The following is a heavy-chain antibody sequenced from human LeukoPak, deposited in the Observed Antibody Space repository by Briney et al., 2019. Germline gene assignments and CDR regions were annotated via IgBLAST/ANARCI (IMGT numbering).Heavy chain of an antibody. CDR2: ISYDGSNK. CDR1: GFTFSSYG. D-gene: IGHD3-3*01. V-gene: IGHV3-30*03. CDR3: VRSGYYTYQYYYMDV. Sequence: GGSLRLSCAASGFTFSSYGMHWVRQAPGKGLEWVAVISYDGSNKYYADSVKGRFTISRDNSKNTLYLQMNSLRAEDTAVYYCVRSGYYTYQYYYMDVWGKGTTVTVSS. J-gene: IGHJ6*03.